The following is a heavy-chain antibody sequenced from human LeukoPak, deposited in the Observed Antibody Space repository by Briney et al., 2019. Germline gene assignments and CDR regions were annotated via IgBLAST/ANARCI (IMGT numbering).Heavy chain of an antibody. J-gene: IGHJ4*02. V-gene: IGHV3-30-3*01. CDR3: ARDYWWNYDY. CDR1: GFTFSDYA. CDR2: MSKDGSDK. Sequence: GGSLRLSCAASGFTFSDYAMHWVRQAPGKGLEWVAVMSKDGSDKYYPGSVRGRFTISRDNSKNTIYLQMDSLRAEDTAIYYCARDYWWNYDYWGQGTLVTVSS. D-gene: IGHD1-7*01.